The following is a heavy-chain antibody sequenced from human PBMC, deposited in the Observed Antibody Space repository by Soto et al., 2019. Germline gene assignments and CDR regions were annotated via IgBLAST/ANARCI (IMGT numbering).Heavy chain of an antibody. CDR3: ARARWFGESAPIDY. D-gene: IGHD3-10*01. CDR2: MNPNSGNT. V-gene: IGHV1-8*01. J-gene: IGHJ4*02. Sequence: GASVKVSCKASGYTFTSYDINWVRQATGQGLEWMGWMNPNSGNTGYAQKFQGRVTMTRNTSISTAYMELSSLRSDDTAVYYCARARWFGESAPIDYWGQGTLVTVSS. CDR1: GYTFTSYD.